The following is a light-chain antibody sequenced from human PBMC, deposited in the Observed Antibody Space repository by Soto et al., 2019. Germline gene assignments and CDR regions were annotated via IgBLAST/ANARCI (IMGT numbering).Light chain of an antibody. CDR3: SAYTSSSPRA. J-gene: IGLJ1*01. CDR1: RSDVGGYNY. CDR2: DVS. V-gene: IGLV2-14*01. Sequence: QSALTQPASVSGSPGQSITISCTGTRSDVGGYNYVSWYQQHPGKAPKLMIYDVSNRPSGVSNRFSGSKSGNTASLTISGLQAEDEADYYCSAYTSSSPRAFGTGTKVTVL.